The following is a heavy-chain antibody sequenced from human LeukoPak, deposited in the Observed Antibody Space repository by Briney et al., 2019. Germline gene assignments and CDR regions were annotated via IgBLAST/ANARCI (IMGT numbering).Heavy chain of an antibody. D-gene: IGHD2-15*01. Sequence: GGSLRLSCAASGFTFSSYSVNWVRQAPGKGLEWVSSISSSSSYIYYADSVKGRFTISRDNSKNTLYLQMNSLRAEDTAVYYCAKARGGIYCSGGSCYSDYWGQGTLVTVSS. V-gene: IGHV3-21*04. CDR1: GFTFSSYS. J-gene: IGHJ4*02. CDR3: AKARGGIYCSGGSCYSDY. CDR2: ISSSSSYI.